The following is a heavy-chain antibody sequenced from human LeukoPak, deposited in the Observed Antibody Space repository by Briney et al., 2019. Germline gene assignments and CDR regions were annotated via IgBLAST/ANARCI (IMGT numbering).Heavy chain of an antibody. CDR1: GYTFTSYY. D-gene: IGHD6-25*01. Sequence: VSVKVSCKASGYTFTSYYMHWGRQAPGQGLEWMGIINPSGGSTSYAQKFQGRVTMTRDMSTSTVYMELSSLRSEDTAVYYCARSGFGGGASFDPWGQGTLVTVSS. CDR2: INPSGGST. V-gene: IGHV1-46*01. CDR3: ARSGFGGGASFDP. J-gene: IGHJ5*02.